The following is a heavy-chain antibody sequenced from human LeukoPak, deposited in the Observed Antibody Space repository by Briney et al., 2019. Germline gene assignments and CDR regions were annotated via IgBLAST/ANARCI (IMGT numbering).Heavy chain of an antibody. CDR1: GDSVSSNSAA. V-gene: IGHV6-1*01. CDR3: ARADYGSGSYHEYFQY. Sequence: SQTLSLTCAISGDSVSSNSAAWNWIRQSPSRGLEWLGRTYYRSKWYNDYAVSVKSRITINPDTSKNQFSLQLNSVTPEDTAVYYCARADYGSGSYHEYFQYWGQGTLVTVSS. D-gene: IGHD3-10*01. CDR2: TYYRSKWYN. J-gene: IGHJ1*01.